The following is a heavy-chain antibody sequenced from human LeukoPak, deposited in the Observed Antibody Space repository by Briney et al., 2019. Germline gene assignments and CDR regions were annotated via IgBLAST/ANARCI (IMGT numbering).Heavy chain of an antibody. CDR1: GYTFTGYY. D-gene: IGHD6-13*01. CDR2: INPNSGGT. V-gene: IGHV1-2*02. CDR3: ARTAAGTGFVDY. Sequence: ASVKVSCKASGYTFTGYYMHWVRQAPGQGLEWMGWINPNSGGTNYAQKFQGRVTMTRDTSISTAYMELSRLRSDDTAVYYCARTAAGTGFVDYWGQGTLVTVSS. J-gene: IGHJ4*02.